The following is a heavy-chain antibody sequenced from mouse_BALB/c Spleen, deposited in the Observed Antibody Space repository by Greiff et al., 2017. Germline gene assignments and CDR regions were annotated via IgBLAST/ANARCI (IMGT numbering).Heavy chain of an antibody. D-gene: IGHD1-1*02. V-gene: IGHV1-15*01. CDR3: TRPYGYYAMDY. Sequence: VQLQQSGAELVRPGASVTLSCKASGYTFTDYEMHWVKQTPVHGLEWIGAIDPETGGTAYNQKFKGKATLTADKSSSTAYMELRSLTSEDSAVYYCTRPYGYYAMDYWGQGTSVTVSS. J-gene: IGHJ4*01. CDR2: IDPETGGT. CDR1: GYTFTDYE.